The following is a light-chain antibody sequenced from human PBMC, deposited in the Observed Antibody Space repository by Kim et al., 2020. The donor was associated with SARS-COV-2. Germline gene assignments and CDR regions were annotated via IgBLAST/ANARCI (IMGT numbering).Light chain of an antibody. CDR1: LPDKKKY. V-gene: IGLV3-27*01. CDR3: YSAADNNLGV. J-gene: IGLJ3*02. Sequence: SPGQTARITCSGDLPDKKKYARWFQQKPGQAPVLVIYKDSERPSGIPERFSGSSSGTTVTLTISGAQVEDEADYYCYSAADNNLGVFGGGTKLTVL. CDR2: KDS.